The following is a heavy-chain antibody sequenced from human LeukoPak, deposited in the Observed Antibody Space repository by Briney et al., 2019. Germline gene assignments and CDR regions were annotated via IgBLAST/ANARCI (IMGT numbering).Heavy chain of an antibody. V-gene: IGHV6-1*01. D-gene: IGHD6-13*01. CDR1: GDSVSSNRAA. J-gene: IGHJ5*02. CDR2: TYYRSKWYT. CDR3: AGTGAAASTPNWFDP. Sequence: SQTLSLTCAISGDSVSSNRAAWNWIRQSPSRGLEWLGRTYYRSKWYTDYAVSVKSRITINPDTSKNQFSLQLNSVTPEDTAVYYCAGTGAAASTPNWFDPWGQGTLVTVSS.